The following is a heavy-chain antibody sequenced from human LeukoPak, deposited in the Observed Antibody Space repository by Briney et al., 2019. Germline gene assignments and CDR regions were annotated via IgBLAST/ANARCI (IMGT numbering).Heavy chain of an antibody. CDR1: GYSISSGYY. V-gene: IGHV4-38-2*02. J-gene: IGHJ3*02. D-gene: IGHD3-22*01. CDR2: IYHSGST. Sequence: SETLSLTCTVSGYSISSGYYWGWIRQPPGKGLEWIGSIYHSGSTYYNPSLKSRVTISVDTSKNQFSLKLSSVTAADTAVYYCASGGESAVITHQSAFDIWGQGTMVTVSS. CDR3: ASGGESAVITHQSAFDI.